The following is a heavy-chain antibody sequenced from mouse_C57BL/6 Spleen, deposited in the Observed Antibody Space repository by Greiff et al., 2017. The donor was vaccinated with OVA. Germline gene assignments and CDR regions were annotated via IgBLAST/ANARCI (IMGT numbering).Heavy chain of an antibody. CDR3: ARNEGSITTVVAPRYFDV. Sequence: VMLVESGPGLVQPSQSLSITCTVSGFSLTSYGVHWVRQSPGKGLEWLGVIWSGGSTDYNAAFISRLSISKDNSKSQVFFKMNSLQADDTAIYYCARNEGSITTVVAPRYFDVWGTGTTVTVSS. J-gene: IGHJ1*03. CDR2: IWSGGST. CDR1: GFSLTSYG. D-gene: IGHD1-1*01. V-gene: IGHV2-2*01.